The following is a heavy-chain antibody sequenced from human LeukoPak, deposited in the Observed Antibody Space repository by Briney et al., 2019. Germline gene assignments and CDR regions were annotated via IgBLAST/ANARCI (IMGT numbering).Heavy chain of an antibody. J-gene: IGHJ5*02. V-gene: IGHV1-2*04. Sequence: ASVKVSCKASGYTFTGYYMHWVRQAPGQGLEWMGWINPNSGGTNYAQKFQGWVTMTRDTSISTAYMELSRLRSDDTAVYYCARGTLWFGELLRYCWFDPWGQGTLVTVSS. CDR1: GYTFTGYY. CDR3: ARGTLWFGELLRYCWFDP. CDR2: INPNSGGT. D-gene: IGHD3-10*01.